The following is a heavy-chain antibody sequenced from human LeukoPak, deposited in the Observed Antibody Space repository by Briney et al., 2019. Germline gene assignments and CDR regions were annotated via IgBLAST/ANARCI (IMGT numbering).Heavy chain of an antibody. Sequence: PGGSLRLSCAASGFTFSSYGMHRVRQAPGKGLEWVAVIWYDGSNKYYADSVKGRFTISRDNSKNTLYLQMNSLRAEDTAVYYCARDRFEAAIDYWGQGTLVTVSS. J-gene: IGHJ4*02. CDR2: IWYDGSNK. CDR1: GFTFSSYG. CDR3: ARDRFEAAIDY. D-gene: IGHD3-16*01. V-gene: IGHV3-33*01.